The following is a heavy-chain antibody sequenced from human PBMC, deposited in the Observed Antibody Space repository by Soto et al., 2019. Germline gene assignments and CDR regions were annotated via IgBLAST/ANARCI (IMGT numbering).Heavy chain of an antibody. CDR2: IYYSGST. V-gene: IGHV4-59*01. CDR1: GGSISSYY. J-gene: IGHJ5*02. Sequence: LETLSLTCTVSGGSISSYYWSWIRQPPGKGLEWIGYIYYSGSTNYNPSLKSRVTISVDTSKNQFSLKLSSVTAADTAVCYCARGASSGWYAHNWFDPWGQGTLVTVSS. D-gene: IGHD6-19*01. CDR3: ARGASSGWYAHNWFDP.